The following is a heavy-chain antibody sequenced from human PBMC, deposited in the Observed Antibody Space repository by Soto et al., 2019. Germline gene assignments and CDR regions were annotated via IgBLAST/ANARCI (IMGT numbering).Heavy chain of an antibody. Sequence: RASVKVSCKASGGTFSSYAISWVRQAPGQGLEWMGGFIPIFGTANYAQKFQGRVTITADESTSTAYMELSSLRSEDTAVYYCARDQLWSSSWSGWFDPWGQGTLVTVSS. CDR2: FIPIFGTA. J-gene: IGHJ5*02. CDR3: ARDQLWSSSWSGWFDP. D-gene: IGHD6-13*01. V-gene: IGHV1-69*13. CDR1: GGTFSSYA.